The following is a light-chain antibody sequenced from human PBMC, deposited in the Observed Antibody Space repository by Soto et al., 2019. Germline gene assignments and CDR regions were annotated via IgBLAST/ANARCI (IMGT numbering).Light chain of an antibody. V-gene: IGKV3-15*01. Sequence: DIVVTQSPATLSASPGERVTLSCRASQFVSSRLAWYQRRPGQVPRLLIYDTSTRAPGISARFSGSGSGTEFTLTISSLQSADFAVYYCQEYIHWPPGMFGPGTTVDIK. J-gene: IGKJ1*01. CDR3: QEYIHWPPGM. CDR1: QFVSSR. CDR2: DTS.